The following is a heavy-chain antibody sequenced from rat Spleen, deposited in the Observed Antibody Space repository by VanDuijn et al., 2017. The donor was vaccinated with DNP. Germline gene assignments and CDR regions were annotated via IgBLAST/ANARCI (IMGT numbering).Heavy chain of an antibody. D-gene: IGHD1-12*02. CDR3: ARSQGYYYDGSYYPFAY. Sequence: VQLVESGGGLVQPSQTLSLTCTVAGFSLTGYNVHWVRQPPGKGLEWMGRIQSGGRTDHNSALKSRLSISRDTSKSQVFLKMNSVQTEDTAIYFCARSQGYYYDGSYYPFAYWGQGILVTVSS. V-gene: IGHV2-19*01. CDR1: GFSLTGYN. CDR2: IQSGGRT. J-gene: IGHJ3*01.